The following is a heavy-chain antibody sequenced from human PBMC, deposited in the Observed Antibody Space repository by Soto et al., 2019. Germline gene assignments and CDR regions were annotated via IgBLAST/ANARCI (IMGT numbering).Heavy chain of an antibody. CDR2: IIPILGIA. Sequence: QVQLVQSGAEVKKPGSSVKVSCKASGGTFSSYTISWVRQAPGQGLEWMGRIIPILGIANYAQKFQGRVTITADKSTSTAYMELSSLRSEDTAVYYCAREVNYYDSSGTQRYYFDDWGQGTLVTVSS. J-gene: IGHJ4*02. CDR3: AREVNYYDSSGTQRYYFDD. V-gene: IGHV1-69*08. D-gene: IGHD3-22*01. CDR1: GGTFSSYT.